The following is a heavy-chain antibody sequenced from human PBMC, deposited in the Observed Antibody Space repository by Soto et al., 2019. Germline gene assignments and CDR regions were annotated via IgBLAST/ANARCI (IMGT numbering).Heavy chain of an antibody. D-gene: IGHD4-4*01. CDR1: GFTFSSYS. Sequence: PGGSLRLSCAASGFTFSSYSMNWVRQAPGKGLEWVSYISSSRSTIYYADSVKGRFTISRDNAKNSLYLQMNSLRAEGTAVYYCARAYLVYSKYYYYMDVWGKGTTVTVSS. J-gene: IGHJ6*03. V-gene: IGHV3-48*01. CDR3: ARAYLVYSKYYYYMDV. CDR2: ISSSRSTI.